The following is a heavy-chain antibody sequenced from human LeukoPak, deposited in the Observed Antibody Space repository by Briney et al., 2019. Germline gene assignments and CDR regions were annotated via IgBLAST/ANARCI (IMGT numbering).Heavy chain of an antibody. CDR2: TNHSGST. V-gene: IGHV4-34*01. D-gene: IGHD6-6*01. J-gene: IGHJ4*02. Sequence: KPSETLSLTCAVYGGSFSGYYWSWIRQPPGKGLEWIGETNHSGSTNYNPSLKSRVTISVDTSKNQFSLKLSSVTAADTAVYYCARGRIQYSSSSARADYWGQGTLVTVSS. CDR3: ARGRIQYSSSSARADY. CDR1: GGSFSGYY.